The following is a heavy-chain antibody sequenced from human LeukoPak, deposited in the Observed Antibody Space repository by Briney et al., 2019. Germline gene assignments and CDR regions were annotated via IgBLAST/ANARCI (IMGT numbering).Heavy chain of an antibody. CDR1: GGSISSSSYY. Sequence: KPSETLYLTCTVSGGSISSSSYYWGWIRQPPGKGLEWIGSIYYSGSTYYNPSLKSRVTISVDTSKNQFSLKLSSVTAADTAVYYCARRWIAVAGIAFDIWGQGTMVTVSS. J-gene: IGHJ3*02. CDR3: ARRWIAVAGIAFDI. D-gene: IGHD6-19*01. CDR2: IYYSGST. V-gene: IGHV4-39*01.